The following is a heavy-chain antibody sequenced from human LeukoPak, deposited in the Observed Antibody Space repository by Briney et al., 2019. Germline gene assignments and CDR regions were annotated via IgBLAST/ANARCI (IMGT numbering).Heavy chain of an antibody. D-gene: IGHD5-24*01. J-gene: IGHJ5*02. CDR2: IYPSGST. Sequence: PSETLSLTCTVSGGSISSGSHYWSWIRQPAGRGLEWIGRIYPSGSTNFNPSLKSRVTIPVDTSKNQFSLKLSSVTAADTAVYHCARVSSRDSRFDPWGQGTLVTVSS. V-gene: IGHV4-61*02. CDR3: ARVSSRDSRFDP. CDR1: GGSISSGSHY.